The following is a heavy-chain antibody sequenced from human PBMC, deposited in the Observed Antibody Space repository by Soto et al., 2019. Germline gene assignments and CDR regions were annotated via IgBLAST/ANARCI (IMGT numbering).Heavy chain of an antibody. CDR2: IYPGDSDT. CDR1: GYSFTSYW. V-gene: IGHV5-51*01. CDR3: ARSFWWSEQLVPNYYYYMDA. Sequence: PGETLKISCKGSGYSFTSYWIGWVRQMPGKGLEWMGIIYPGDSDTRYSPSFQGQVTISADKSISTAYLQWSSLKASDTAMYYCARSFWWSEQLVPNYYYYMDALGKGTTVTVSS. D-gene: IGHD6-6*01. J-gene: IGHJ6*03.